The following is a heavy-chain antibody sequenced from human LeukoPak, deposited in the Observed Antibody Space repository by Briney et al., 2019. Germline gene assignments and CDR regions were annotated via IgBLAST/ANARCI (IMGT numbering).Heavy chain of an antibody. D-gene: IGHD6-6*01. CDR3: ARDTIEAPPPVDFDY. CDR1: GFTFSGYE. CDR2: ISSSGSTI. Sequence: PGGSLRLSCAASGFTFSGYEMNWVRQAPGKGLEWVSYISSSGSTIYYADSVKGRFTISRDNAKNSLSLQMNSLRAEDTALYYCARDTIEAPPPVDFDYWGQGTLVTVSS. J-gene: IGHJ4*02. V-gene: IGHV3-48*03.